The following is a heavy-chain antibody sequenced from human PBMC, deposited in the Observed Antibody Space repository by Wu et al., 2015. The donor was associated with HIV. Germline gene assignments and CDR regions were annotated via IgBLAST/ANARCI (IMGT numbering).Heavy chain of an antibody. Sequence: QVQLVQSGAEVKKPGASVKVSCKASGYTFTGYYMHWVRQAPGQGLEWMGWINPNSGGSGGTNYAQKFQGRVTMTRDTSISTAYMELSRLRSADTAVYYCVSGAPDYYDSSGYYYGLDYWGQGTLVTVSS. CDR2: INPNSGGSGGT. CDR3: VSGAPDYYDSSGYYYGLDY. V-gene: IGHV1-2*02. D-gene: IGHD3-22*01. J-gene: IGHJ4*02. CDR1: GYTFTGYY.